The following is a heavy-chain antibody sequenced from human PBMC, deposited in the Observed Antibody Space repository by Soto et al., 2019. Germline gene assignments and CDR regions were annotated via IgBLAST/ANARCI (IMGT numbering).Heavy chain of an antibody. CDR3: ARPGSYSGYDSYFDY. CDR2: IYYSGST. J-gene: IGHJ4*02. Sequence: SETLSLTCTVSGGSTSSSSYYWGWIRQPPGKGLEWIGSIYYSGSTYYNPSLKSRVTISVDTSKNQFSLKLSSVTAADTAVYYCARPGSYSGYDSYFDYWGQGTLVTVS. V-gene: IGHV4-39*01. D-gene: IGHD5-12*01. CDR1: GGSTSSSSYY.